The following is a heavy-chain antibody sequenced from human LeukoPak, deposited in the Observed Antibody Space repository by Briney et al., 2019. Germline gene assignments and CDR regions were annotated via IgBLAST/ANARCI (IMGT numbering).Heavy chain of an antibody. Sequence: SETLSLTCTVSGGSIRSYYWSWIRQPPGKGLEWIAYIYYSGSTHYNPSLKSRVTISVDTSKNQFSLKLSSVTAADTAVYYCARTEESGYSYRYFGYYYYMDVWGKGTTVTVSS. J-gene: IGHJ6*03. D-gene: IGHD5-18*01. CDR2: IYYSGST. V-gene: IGHV4-59*01. CDR1: GGSIRSYY. CDR3: ARTEESGYSYRYFGYYYYMDV.